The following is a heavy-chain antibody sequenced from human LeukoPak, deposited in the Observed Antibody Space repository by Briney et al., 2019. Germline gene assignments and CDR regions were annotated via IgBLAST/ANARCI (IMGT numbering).Heavy chain of an antibody. Sequence: GGPLRLSCAASGFIFSSYAMSWVRQAPGKGLEWVSAISGSCGSTYYADSVKGRYTNSRDNPKNTLYLQMNSLRAEDTAAYYCAKLTIFGVVISPMGYWGQGTLVTVSS. CDR1: GFIFSSYA. CDR3: AKLTIFGVVISPMGY. CDR2: ISGSCGST. J-gene: IGHJ4*02. V-gene: IGHV3-23*01. D-gene: IGHD3-3*01.